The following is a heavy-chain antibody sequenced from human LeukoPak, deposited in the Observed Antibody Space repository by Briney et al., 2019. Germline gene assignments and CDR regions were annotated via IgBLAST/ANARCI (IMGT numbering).Heavy chain of an antibody. CDR3: ARDLGLYYYDSSGSPAD. Sequence: GGSLRLSCAASGFTFSSYAMSWVRQAPGKGLEWVSSISSSSSYIYYADSVKGRFTISRDNAKNSLYLQMNSLRAEDTAVYYCARDLGLYYYDSSGSPADWGQGTLVTVSS. V-gene: IGHV3-21*01. CDR2: ISSSSSYI. D-gene: IGHD3-22*01. J-gene: IGHJ4*02. CDR1: GFTFSSYA.